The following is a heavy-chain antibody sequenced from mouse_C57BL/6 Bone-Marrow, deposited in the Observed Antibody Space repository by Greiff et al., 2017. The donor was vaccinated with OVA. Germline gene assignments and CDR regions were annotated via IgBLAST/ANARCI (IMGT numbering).Heavy chain of an antibody. V-gene: IGHV14-4*01. J-gene: IGHJ4*01. CDR1: GFNIKDDY. Sequence: EVKVVESGAELVRPGASVKLSCTASGFNIKDDYMHWVKQRPEQGLEWIGWIDPENGDTEYASKFQGKATITADTSSNTAYLQLSSLTSEDTAVYYCTTPTTVVAHYYAMDYWGQGTSVTVSS. CDR3: TTPTTVVAHYYAMDY. D-gene: IGHD1-1*01. CDR2: IDPENGDT.